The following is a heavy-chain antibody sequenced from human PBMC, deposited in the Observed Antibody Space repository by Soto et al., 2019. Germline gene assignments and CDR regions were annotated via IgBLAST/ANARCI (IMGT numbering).Heavy chain of an antibody. CDR2: VAYDGSKT. D-gene: IGHD3-22*01. Sequence: ESGGRVVQPGRSLRLTCAASGFTFSSNGMHWVRQAPGKGLEWVALVAYDGSKTYYGDSVRGRFTISRDNSENTLYLQMNSLRAEDTAVYYCARWVGGSMYDNSGKYDSWGQGTLVTVSS. CDR1: GFTFSSNG. CDR3: ARWVGGSMYDNSGKYDS. J-gene: IGHJ5*01. V-gene: IGHV3-30*03.